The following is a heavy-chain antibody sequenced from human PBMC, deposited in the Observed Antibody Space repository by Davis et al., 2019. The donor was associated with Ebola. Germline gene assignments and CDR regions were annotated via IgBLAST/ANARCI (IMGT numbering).Heavy chain of an antibody. J-gene: IGHJ6*02. Sequence: AASVKVSCKASGYIFTSYAIHWVRQAPGQRLEWMGWINAGNGDTKYSQKFQGRVTITRDTSASTAYMELSSLRSEDTAVYYCARDYPSNNWYNGMDVWGQGTTVTVSS. CDR1: GYIFTSYA. V-gene: IGHV1-3*01. CDR3: ARDYPSNNWYNGMDV. D-gene: IGHD1-1*01. CDR2: INAGNGDT.